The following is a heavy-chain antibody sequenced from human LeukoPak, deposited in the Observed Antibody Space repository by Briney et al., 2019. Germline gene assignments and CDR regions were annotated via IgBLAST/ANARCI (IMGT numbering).Heavy chain of an antibody. V-gene: IGHV3-73*01. CDR2: IRSKPNNHAT. D-gene: IGHD5-24*01. J-gene: IGHJ3*02. CDR3: TRVPDGAFDI. Sequence: PGGSLRLSCAASGFTFSGSAIHWVRQASGKGLEWVGRIRSKPNNHATTYAASVKGRFTISRDDSENTAYLQMNSLKTEDTAVYYCTRVPDGAFDIXXXGTMVTVSS. CDR1: GFTFSGSA.